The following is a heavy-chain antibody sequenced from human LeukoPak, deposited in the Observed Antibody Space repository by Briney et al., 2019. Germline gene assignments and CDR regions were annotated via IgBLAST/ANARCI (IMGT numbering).Heavy chain of an antibody. D-gene: IGHD3-22*01. Sequence: HPGGSLRLSCAASGFTFSSYAMHWVRQAPGKGLEWVAVISYDGSNKYYADSVKGRFTISRDNSKNTLYLQMNSLRAEDTAVYYCAREGPPTYYYDSSVSGAFDIWGQGTMVTVSS. CDR2: ISYDGSNK. CDR1: GFTFSSYA. V-gene: IGHV3-30-3*01. J-gene: IGHJ3*02. CDR3: AREGPPTYYYDSSVSGAFDI.